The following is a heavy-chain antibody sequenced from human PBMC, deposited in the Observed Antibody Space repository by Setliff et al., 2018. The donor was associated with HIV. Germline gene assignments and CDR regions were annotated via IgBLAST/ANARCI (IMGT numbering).Heavy chain of an antibody. J-gene: IGHJ6*03. CDR1: GYTFTTYS. D-gene: IGHD1-26*01. Sequence: ASVKVSCKASGYTFTTYSLHWVRQAPGQSLEWMGWINVGKGDTKYSQDLQGRITITRDTTANTAYMELSSLRSDDTAVYFCARGALLAVFDISDLNYMGVWGKGTMVTVSS. V-gene: IGHV1-3*01. CDR2: INVGKGDT. CDR3: ARGALLAVFDISDLNYMGV.